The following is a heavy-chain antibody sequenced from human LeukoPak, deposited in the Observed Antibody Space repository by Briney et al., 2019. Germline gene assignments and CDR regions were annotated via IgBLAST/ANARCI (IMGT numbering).Heavy chain of an antibody. CDR3: ARIEIGGDYYGMDV. Sequence: AASVKLSCTASGGTFSSHAINWVRQAPGQGLEWMGRIIPILGLRNYAQKFQGRVTITADESTSTAYMELSSLRSEDTAVYYCARIEIGGDYYGMDVWGQGTTVTVSS. D-gene: IGHD2/OR15-2a*01. CDR1: GGTFSSHA. J-gene: IGHJ6*02. V-gene: IGHV1-69*04. CDR2: IIPILGLR.